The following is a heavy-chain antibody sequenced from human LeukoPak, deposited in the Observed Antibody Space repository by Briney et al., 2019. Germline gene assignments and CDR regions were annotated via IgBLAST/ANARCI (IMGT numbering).Heavy chain of an antibody. CDR3: AREDYDSSGYYSY. V-gene: IGHV3-48*04. D-gene: IGHD3-22*01. Sequence: GGSLRLSCAASGFTFSSYAMSWVRQAPGKGLEWVSYISSSGSTIYYADSVKGRFTISRDNAKNSLYLQMNSLRAEDTAVYYCAREDYDSSGYYSYWGQGTLVTVSS. CDR2: ISSSGSTI. CDR1: GFTFSSYA. J-gene: IGHJ4*02.